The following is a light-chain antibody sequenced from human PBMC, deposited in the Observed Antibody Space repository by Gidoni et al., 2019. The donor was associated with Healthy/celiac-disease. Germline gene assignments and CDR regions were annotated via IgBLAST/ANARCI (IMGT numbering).Light chain of an antibody. CDR1: QSVSSY. CDR2: DAS. V-gene: IGKV3-11*01. CDR3: QQRSNWIFT. Sequence: PATLSLSPGERATLSCRASQSVSSYLAWYQQKPGQAPRLLIYDASNRATGIPARFSGSGSGTDFTLTISSLEPEDFAVYYCQQRSNWIFTFGPGTKVDIK. J-gene: IGKJ3*01.